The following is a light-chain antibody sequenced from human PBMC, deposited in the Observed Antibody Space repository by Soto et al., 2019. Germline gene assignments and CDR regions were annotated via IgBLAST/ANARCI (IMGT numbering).Light chain of an antibody. CDR3: QQFNSYPIT. Sequence: AIQLTQSPSSLSASVGDRVTITCRASQDIRGALAWYQQKPGKAPKLLIYDVSTLESGVPSRFSGSSSGTDFPLTISSLQPVDFATYYCQQFNSYPITFGQGTRLEIK. CDR2: DVS. CDR1: QDIRGA. J-gene: IGKJ5*01. V-gene: IGKV1-13*02.